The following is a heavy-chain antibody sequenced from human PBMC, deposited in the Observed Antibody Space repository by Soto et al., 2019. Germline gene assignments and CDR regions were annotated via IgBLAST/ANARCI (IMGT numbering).Heavy chain of an antibody. J-gene: IGHJ5*02. CDR3: ARSNGDAEGSWFDP. CDR2: LNPIFGTA. V-gene: IGHV1-69*12. Sequence: QVQLVQSGAEVKKPGSSVKVSCKASGGTFSSYAISWVPQAPGQGLEWMGGLNPIFGTANYAQKFQGRVTITADESTSPAHMERSSLRSADTAVYYCARSNGDAEGSWFDPWGQGPLVTVAA. CDR1: GGTFSSYA. D-gene: IGHD4-17*01.